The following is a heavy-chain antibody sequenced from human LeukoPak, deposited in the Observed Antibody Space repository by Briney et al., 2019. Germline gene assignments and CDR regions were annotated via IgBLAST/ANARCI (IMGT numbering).Heavy chain of an antibody. J-gene: IGHJ1*01. CDR3: ARGDYYDSSGYSQYFQH. CDR1: GFTVKNNY. V-gene: IGHV3-33*08. Sequence: PGGSLRLSCGASGFTVKNNYMNWVRQAPGKGLEWVAVIWYDGSNKYYADSVKGRFTISRGNSKNTLYLQMNSLRAEDTAVYYCARGDYYDSSGYSQYFQHWGQGTLVTVSS. D-gene: IGHD3-22*01. CDR2: IWYDGSNK.